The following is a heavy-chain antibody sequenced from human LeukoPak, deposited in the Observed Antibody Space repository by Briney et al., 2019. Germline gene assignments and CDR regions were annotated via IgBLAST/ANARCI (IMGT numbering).Heavy chain of an antibody. CDR1: GYSFGSYY. V-gene: IGHV1-46*01. CDR3: ARGAGENWFDP. Sequence: GASVKVSCKASGYSFGSYYIHWVRQAPGQGLEWMGLINPSGGHTNYAQKFQGRVTITTDESTSTAYMELSSLRSEDTAVYYCARGAGENWFDPWGQGTLVTVSS. CDR2: INPSGGHT. J-gene: IGHJ5*02. D-gene: IGHD3-10*01.